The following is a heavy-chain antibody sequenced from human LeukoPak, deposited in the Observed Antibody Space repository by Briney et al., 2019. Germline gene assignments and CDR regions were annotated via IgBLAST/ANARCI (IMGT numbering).Heavy chain of an antibody. Sequence: PGGSLRLSCADSGFTFSSYSMNWVRQAPGKGLEWVSTISGSGGSTYYADSVKGRFTISRDNSKNTLYLQMNSLRAEDTAVYYCAKTPGKVSEMDVWGQGTTVTVSS. CDR1: GFTFSSYS. V-gene: IGHV3-23*01. J-gene: IGHJ6*02. D-gene: IGHD6-6*01. CDR2: ISGSGGST. CDR3: AKTPGKVSEMDV.